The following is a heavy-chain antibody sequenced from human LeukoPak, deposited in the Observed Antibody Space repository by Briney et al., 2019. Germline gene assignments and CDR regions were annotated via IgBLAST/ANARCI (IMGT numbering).Heavy chain of an antibody. D-gene: IGHD3-3*01. J-gene: IGHJ4*02. V-gene: IGHV3-30*18. Sequence: PGGSLRLSCAASGFTFSSYGMHWVRQAPGKGLEWVALISYDGSNQYYADSVRGRFTISRGNSKNTLYLQMNSLRAEDTAVYYCAKLFFPNYWGQGTLVIVSS. CDR1: GFTFSSYG. CDR2: ISYDGSNQ. CDR3: AKLFFPNY.